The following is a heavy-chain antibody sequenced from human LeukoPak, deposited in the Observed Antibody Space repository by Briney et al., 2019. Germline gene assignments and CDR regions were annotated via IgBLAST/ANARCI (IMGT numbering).Heavy chain of an antibody. Sequence: GASVNVSCKASGCTFTSYGISWVRQAPGQGLEWMGGISAYNGNTNYAQKLQGRVTMTTDTSTSTAYMELRSLRSDDTAVYYCARDYPTTVKRYYGMDAWGQGTTVTVSS. V-gene: IGHV1-18*01. CDR2: ISAYNGNT. CDR1: GCTFTSYG. J-gene: IGHJ6*02. CDR3: ARDYPTTVKRYYGMDA. D-gene: IGHD4-17*01.